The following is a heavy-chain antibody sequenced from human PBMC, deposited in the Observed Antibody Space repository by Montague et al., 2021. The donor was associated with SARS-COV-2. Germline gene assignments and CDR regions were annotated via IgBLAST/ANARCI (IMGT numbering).Heavy chain of an antibody. J-gene: IGHJ5*02. CDR1: GFTFSSHW. CDR2: IKQDGSER. Sequence: SLRLSCAASGFTFSSHWMSWVRQAPGKGLEWVANIKQDGSERYYXDSVKGRFTISRDNAKNSLYLQMDSLRAEDTAVYYCARDRRFLEWLPTLGCFDPWGQGTLVTVSS. V-gene: IGHV3-7*01. CDR3: ARDRRFLEWLPTLGCFDP. D-gene: IGHD3-3*01.